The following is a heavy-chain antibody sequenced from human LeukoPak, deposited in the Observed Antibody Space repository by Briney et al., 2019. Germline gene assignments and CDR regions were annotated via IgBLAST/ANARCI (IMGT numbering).Heavy chain of an antibody. CDR1: GYTFTSYG. CDR3: ARDLRGDYDFRIPDPNWFDP. Sequence: ASVKVSCKASGYTFTSYGISWVRQAPGQGLEWMGWISAYNGNTNYAQKLQGSVTMTTDTSTSTAYMELRSLRSDDTAVYYCARDLRGDYDFRIPDPNWFDPWGQGTLVTVSS. D-gene: IGHD5-12*01. V-gene: IGHV1-18*01. J-gene: IGHJ5*02. CDR2: ISAYNGNT.